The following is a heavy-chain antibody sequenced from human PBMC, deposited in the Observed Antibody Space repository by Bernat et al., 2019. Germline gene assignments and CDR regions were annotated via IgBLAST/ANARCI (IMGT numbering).Heavy chain of an antibody. CDR1: GGSISSSSYY. V-gene: IGHV4-39*01. CDR3: ASDFWSGYYRNYYYYMDV. J-gene: IGHJ6*03. CDR2: IYYSGST. Sequence: QVQLQESGPGLVKPSETLSLTCTVSGGSISSSSYYWGWIRQPPGKGLEWIGSIYYSGSTYYNPSLKSRVTISVDTSKNQFSLKLSSVTAADTAVYYCASDFWSGYYRNYYYYMDVWGKGTTVTVSS. D-gene: IGHD3-3*01.